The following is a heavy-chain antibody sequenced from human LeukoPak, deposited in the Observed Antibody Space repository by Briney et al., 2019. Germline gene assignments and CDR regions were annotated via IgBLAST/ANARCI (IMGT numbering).Heavy chain of an antibody. D-gene: IGHD1-26*01. V-gene: IGHV1-69*13. CDR1: GGTFSSYA. CDR3: ARGANSGSYYGAQLDDAFDI. Sequence: ASVKVSCKASGGTFSSYAISWVRQAPGQGLEWMGGIIPIVGTANYAQKFQGRVTITADESTSTAYMELSSLRSEDTAVYYCARGANSGSYYGAQLDDAFDIWGQGTMVTVSS. J-gene: IGHJ3*02. CDR2: IIPIVGTA.